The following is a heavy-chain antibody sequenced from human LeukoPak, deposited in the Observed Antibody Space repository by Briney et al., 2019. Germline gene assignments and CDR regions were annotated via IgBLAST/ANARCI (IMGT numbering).Heavy chain of an antibody. CDR3: ARGGLGTSYWYYAFDI. Sequence: SETLSLTCTVSGGSISSGGYYWNWIRQHPGKGLEWIGYISYSGSTHHNPPLKSRVTISVDTSKNQFSLKLTSVTAADTAVYYCARGGLGTSYWYYAFDIWGQGTMVTVSS. J-gene: IGHJ3*02. CDR2: ISYSGST. D-gene: IGHD2-2*01. V-gene: IGHV4-31*03. CDR1: GGSISSGGYY.